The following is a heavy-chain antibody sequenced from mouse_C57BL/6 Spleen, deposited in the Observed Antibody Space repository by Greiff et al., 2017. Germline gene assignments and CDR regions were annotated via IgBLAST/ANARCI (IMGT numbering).Heavy chain of an antibody. J-gene: IGHJ3*01. CDR2: IRNKANNHAT. Sequence: EVQLQQSGGGLVQPGGSMKLSCAASGFTFSDAWMDWVRQSPEKGLEWVAEIRNKANNHATYYAESVKGRFTISRDDSKSSVYLQMNSLRAEDTGIYYCTSPLYDGYYEAFAYWGQGTLVTVSA. CDR3: TSPLYDGYYEAFAY. V-gene: IGHV6-6*01. CDR1: GFTFSDAW. D-gene: IGHD2-3*01.